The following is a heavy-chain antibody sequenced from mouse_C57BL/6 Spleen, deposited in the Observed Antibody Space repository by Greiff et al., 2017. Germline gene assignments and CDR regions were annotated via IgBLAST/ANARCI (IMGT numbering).Heavy chain of an antibody. CDR1: GYTFTSYW. CDR2: IDPSDSYT. Sequence: QVQLQQPGAELVMPGASVKLSCKASGYTFTSYWMHWVKQRPGQGLEWIGEIDPSDSYTNYNQKFKGKSTLTVDKSSSTAYMQLSSLTSEDSAVYYCARKGIYYDYDGPLYYYAMDYWGQGTSVTVSS. CDR3: ARKGIYYDYDGPLYYYAMDY. D-gene: IGHD2-4*01. V-gene: IGHV1-69*01. J-gene: IGHJ4*01.